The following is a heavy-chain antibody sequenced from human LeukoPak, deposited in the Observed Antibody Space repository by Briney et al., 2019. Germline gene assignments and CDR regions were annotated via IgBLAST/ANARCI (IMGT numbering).Heavy chain of an antibody. V-gene: IGHV4-59*02. CDR3: ASLKMGNDY. CDR2: IYYTGST. J-gene: IGHJ4*02. D-gene: IGHD7-27*01. CDR1: GGSVSDYY. Sequence: SETLSLTCTISGGSVSDYYWSWLRQSPGKGLEWIGYIYYTGSTSYNPSLKSRVTISADTSKNEFSLKLNSVTAEDTAVYYCASLKMGNDYWGQGTLVTVSS.